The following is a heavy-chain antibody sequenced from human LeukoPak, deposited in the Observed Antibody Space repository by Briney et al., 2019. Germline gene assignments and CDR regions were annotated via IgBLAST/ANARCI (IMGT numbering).Heavy chain of an antibody. Sequence: GGSLRLSCAASGFIFSSYSMNWVRRAPGKGLEWVASIKQDGSDKYYVDSVRGRFTISRDNAKNSLYLPMNSLRAEDTAVYYCARAYYCGSGSYYWDYWGQGTLVTVSS. CDR2: IKQDGSDK. J-gene: IGHJ4*02. D-gene: IGHD3-10*01. CDR1: GFIFSSYS. V-gene: IGHV3-7*05. CDR3: ARAYYCGSGSYYWDY.